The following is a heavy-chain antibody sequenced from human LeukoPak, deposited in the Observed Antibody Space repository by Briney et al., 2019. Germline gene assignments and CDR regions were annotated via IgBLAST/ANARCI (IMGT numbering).Heavy chain of an antibody. D-gene: IGHD6-13*01. CDR3: ARVLGIAAAGSGFDY. J-gene: IGHJ4*02. CDR1: GGSISSGDYY. Sequence: SQTLSLTCTVSGGSISSGDYYWSWIRQPPGKGLEWIGYIYYSGSTYYNPSLKSRVTISVDTSKNQFSLKLSSVTAADTAVYYCARVLGIAAAGSGFDYWGQGTLVTVSS. V-gene: IGHV4-30-4*01. CDR2: IYYSGST.